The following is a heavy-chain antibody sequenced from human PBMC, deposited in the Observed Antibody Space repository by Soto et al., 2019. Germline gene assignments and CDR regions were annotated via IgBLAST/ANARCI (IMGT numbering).Heavy chain of an antibody. V-gene: IGHV1-3*01. J-gene: IGHJ6*02. Sequence: ASVKVSCKASGYTFTSYAMHWVRQAPGQRLEWMGWINAGNGNTKYSQKFQGRVTITRDTSAGTAYMELSSLRSEDTAVYYCARDPPPVAAAGFYYYYGMDVWGQGTTVTVSS. CDR3: ARDPPPVAAAGFYYYYGMDV. CDR2: INAGNGNT. CDR1: GYTFTSYA. D-gene: IGHD6-13*01.